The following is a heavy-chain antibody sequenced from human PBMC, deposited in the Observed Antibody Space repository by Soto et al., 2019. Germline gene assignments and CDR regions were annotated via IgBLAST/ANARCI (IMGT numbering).Heavy chain of an antibody. Sequence: LRLSCAASGFTFNSYAMHLVRRAPGKGLEWVAGISSDAKARNYADSVRGRFTISRDDSRNTLYLELSSLRDDDTAVYYCAKESGPRREFDYWGQGALVTVSS. CDR3: AKESGPRREFDY. V-gene: IGHV3-30*04. D-gene: IGHD3-10*01. CDR2: ISSDAKAR. J-gene: IGHJ4*02. CDR1: GFTFNSYA.